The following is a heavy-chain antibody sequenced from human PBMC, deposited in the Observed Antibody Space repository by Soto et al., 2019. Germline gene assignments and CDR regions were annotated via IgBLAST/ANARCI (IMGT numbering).Heavy chain of an antibody. D-gene: IGHD6-13*01. CDR3: ARTYSSSWSPFDY. V-gene: IGHV4-34*01. CDR1: GGSFSGYY. Sequence: SETLSLTCTVSGGSFSGYYWSWIRQPPGKGLEWIGEINQSGSTNYNPSLKSRVTISVDTSKNQFSLKLSSVTAADTAVYYCARTYSSSWSPFDYWGQGTLVTVSS. J-gene: IGHJ4*02. CDR2: INQSGST.